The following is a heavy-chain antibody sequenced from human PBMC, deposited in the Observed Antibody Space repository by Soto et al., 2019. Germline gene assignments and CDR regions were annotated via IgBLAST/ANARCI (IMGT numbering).Heavy chain of an antibody. J-gene: IGHJ4*02. V-gene: IGHV4-61*01. CDR1: GGSVSSGTYY. Sequence: QVQLQESGPGLVKPSETLSLTCTVSGGSVSSGTYYWSWIRQPPGKGLEWIGYIYYSGSTNYNPSLKSRVTISVDTSKNQFSQKLSSVTAADTAVYYCARFYDSSGYRVDYWGQGTLVTVSS. CDR3: ARFYDSSGYRVDY. CDR2: IYYSGST. D-gene: IGHD3-22*01.